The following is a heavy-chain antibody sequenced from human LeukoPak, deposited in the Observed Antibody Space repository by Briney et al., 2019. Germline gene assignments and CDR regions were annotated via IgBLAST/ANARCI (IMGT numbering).Heavy chain of an antibody. J-gene: IGHJ5*02. CDR1: GFSFSSYG. CDR3: AKDSPEFDP. CDR2: IRYDGSLS. V-gene: IGHV3-30*02. Sequence: GGSLRLSCAASGFSFSSYGMHWVRQAPGKGLEWVAFIRYDGSLSYYADSVKGRFTISRDNSKTTLFLQMNSLRGEDTAIYYCAKDSPEFDPWGQGTLVTVSS.